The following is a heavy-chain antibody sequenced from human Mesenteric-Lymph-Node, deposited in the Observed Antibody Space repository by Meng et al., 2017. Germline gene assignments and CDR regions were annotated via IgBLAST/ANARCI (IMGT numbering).Heavy chain of an antibody. V-gene: IGHV4-4*02. D-gene: IGHD3-22*01. J-gene: IGHJ4*02. Sequence: QVQLQESGPGLVKPSETRFLTCAVSGGSISSSDWWSWVRQPPGKGLEWIGETSHSGSTNYSPSLKSRVTISLDKSKNQLSLKLNSVTAADTAVYYCASSDYYRSDYWGQGTLVTVSS. CDR1: GGSISSSDW. CDR2: TSHSGST. CDR3: ASSDYYRSDY.